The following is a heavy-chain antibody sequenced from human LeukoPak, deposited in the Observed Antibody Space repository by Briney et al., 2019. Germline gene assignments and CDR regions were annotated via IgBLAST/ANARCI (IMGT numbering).Heavy chain of an antibody. CDR2: ISGGGGST. Sequence: GGSLRLSCAASGFTFSSYAMSWVRQAPGKGLEWVSAISGGGGSTYYADSVKGRFTISRDNSKNTLYLQMNNLRVEDTAVYYCAKHRSGIAASGSNYWGQGTLVSVSS. D-gene: IGHD6-13*01. CDR1: GFTFSSYA. J-gene: IGHJ4*02. V-gene: IGHV3-23*01. CDR3: AKHRSGIAASGSNY.